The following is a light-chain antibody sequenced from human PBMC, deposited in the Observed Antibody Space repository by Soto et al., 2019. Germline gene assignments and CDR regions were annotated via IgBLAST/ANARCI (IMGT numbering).Light chain of an antibody. CDR3: CSYAGSSTLV. Sequence: QSALTQPASVSGSPGQSITVSCTGTSSDVGSYNFVSWYQHHPGKAPKLLIYEGTKRPSGVSNRFSGSKSGNTASLTISGLQADDEADYYCCSYAGSSTLVFGGGTKLTVL. CDR2: EGT. V-gene: IGLV2-23*01. J-gene: IGLJ2*01. CDR1: SSDVGSYNF.